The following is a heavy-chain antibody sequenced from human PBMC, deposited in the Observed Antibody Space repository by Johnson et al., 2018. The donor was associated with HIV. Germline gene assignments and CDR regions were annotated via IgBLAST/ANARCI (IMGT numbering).Heavy chain of an antibody. CDR2: ISYDGSNK. Sequence: HVQLVESGGGVVQPGRSLRLSCAASGFTFSSYAMHWVRQAPAKGLEWVAVISYDGSNKYYADSVKGRFTISRDNSKNTLYLQMNSLRAEDTAVYYCAKVSSWYFLRAFDIWGQGTMVTVSS. J-gene: IGHJ3*02. CDR3: AKVSSWYFLRAFDI. V-gene: IGHV3-30-3*01. CDR1: GFTFSSYA. D-gene: IGHD6-13*01.